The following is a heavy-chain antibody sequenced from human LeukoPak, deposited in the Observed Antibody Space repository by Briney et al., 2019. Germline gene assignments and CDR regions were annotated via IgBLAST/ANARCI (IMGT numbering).Heavy chain of an antibody. Sequence: ASVNVSCTASGYTFTSYGVSWVRQAPGHGLGQMGWISAYNGNTNYAQKLQGRVTMTTDTSTSTAYMELRSLRSDDTAVYYCARDSAVLRYFDWTPTYYYYYMDVGGKGTTVTISS. CDR3: ARDSAVLRYFDWTPTYYYYYMDV. V-gene: IGHV1-18*01. J-gene: IGHJ6*03. CDR2: ISAYNGNT. CDR1: GYTFTSYG. D-gene: IGHD3-9*01.